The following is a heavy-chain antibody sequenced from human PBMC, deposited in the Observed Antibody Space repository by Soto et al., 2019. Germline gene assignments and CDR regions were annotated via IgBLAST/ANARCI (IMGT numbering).Heavy chain of an antibody. V-gene: IGHV4-59*01. CDR2: IYDSATT. CDR1: DGSINTYY. D-gene: IGHD3-3*01. J-gene: IGHJ6*02. CDR3: ARAPNYAFWRGYPPNGMDV. Sequence: PSETLSLTCTVSDGSINTYYWSWIRQPPGKGLEWIGYIYDSATTYYTPSLKSRVTISLDTSKSPFSLRLRSLTAADTAVYYCARAPNYAFWRGYPPNGMDVWGQGTTVTVSS.